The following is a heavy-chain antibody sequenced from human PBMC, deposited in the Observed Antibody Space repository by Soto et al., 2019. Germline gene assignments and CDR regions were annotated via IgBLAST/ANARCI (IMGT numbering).Heavy chain of an antibody. J-gene: IGHJ6*02. V-gene: IGHV4-39*01. Sequence: LCGGSISSSSYYWGWIRQPPGKGLEWIGSIYYSGSTYYNPSLKSRVTISVDTSKNQFSLKLSSVTAADTAVYYCARVLRFLEWFLDVWGQGTTVTVSS. CDR3: ARVLRFLEWFLDV. CDR2: IYYSGST. D-gene: IGHD3-3*01. CDR1: GGSISSSSYY.